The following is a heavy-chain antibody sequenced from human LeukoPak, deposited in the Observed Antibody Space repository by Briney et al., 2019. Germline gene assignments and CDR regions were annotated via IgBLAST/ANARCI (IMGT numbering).Heavy chain of an antibody. CDR1: GFTFNNYE. CDR2: ISSTSGTK. J-gene: IGHJ3*02. D-gene: IGHD3-22*01. CDR3: ARALYDSSDSDAFDI. Sequence: GGSLRLSCAASGFTFNNYEMNWVRQAPGKGLEWVSYISSTSGTKDYADSVKGRFTISRDSAKNSLYLQMYSLRAEDTAVYYCARALYDSSDSDAFDIWGQGTVVTVSS. V-gene: IGHV3-48*03.